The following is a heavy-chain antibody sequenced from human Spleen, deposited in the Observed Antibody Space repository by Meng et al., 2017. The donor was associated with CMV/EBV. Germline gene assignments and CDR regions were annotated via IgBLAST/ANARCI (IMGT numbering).Heavy chain of an antibody. D-gene: IGHD5-12*01. CDR1: GSTLSSYG. V-gene: IGHV3-30*02. J-gene: IGHJ4*02. CDR3: ANRYSGYEDVWYFDY. Sequence: GESLKISCVMSGSTLSSYGMHWVRQAPGKGLEWVAFIRCNGSNTYYADSVKGRFTISRDNSKNTLYLQMTSLRAEDTAVYYCANRYSGYEDVWYFDYWGQGTLVTVSS. CDR2: IRCNGSNT.